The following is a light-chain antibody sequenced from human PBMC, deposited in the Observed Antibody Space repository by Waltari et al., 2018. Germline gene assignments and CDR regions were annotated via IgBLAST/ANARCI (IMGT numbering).Light chain of an antibody. CDR1: SGPVSTSHY. Sequence: QTVVTQEPSFSVPPGGPVPPTCALSSGPVSTSHYPLWYQQTPGQAPRTVIYSTETRPSGVPDRFSGSIIGNKAALTITGAQADDESDYYCSVYMHPGSVLFGGGTRLTVL. V-gene: IGLV8-61*01. CDR3: SVYMHPGSVL. J-gene: IGLJ2*01. CDR2: STE.